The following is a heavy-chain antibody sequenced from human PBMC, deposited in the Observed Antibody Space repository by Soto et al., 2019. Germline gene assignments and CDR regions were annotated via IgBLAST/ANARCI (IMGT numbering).Heavy chain of an antibody. D-gene: IGHD5-12*01. V-gene: IGHV3-23*01. J-gene: IGHJ4*02. CDR1: GFTFSSYA. CDR2: ISGSGGST. Sequence: VGSLSLSCAASGFTFSSYAMSWGRQAPGKGVEWVSAISGSGGSTYYADSVKGRFTISRDNPKNNLYLKMNSLRAEDTAVYYCAKDVPAYSGYEAPYFDYRGQGTLVTVSS. CDR3: AKDVPAYSGYEAPYFDY.